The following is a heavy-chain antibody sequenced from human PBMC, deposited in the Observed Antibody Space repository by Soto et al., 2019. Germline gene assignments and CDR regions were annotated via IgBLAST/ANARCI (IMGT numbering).Heavy chain of an antibody. CDR1: GYTFTSYG. J-gene: IGHJ4*02. V-gene: IGHV1-18*04. CDR3: ARVPRGAWYTHLSY. D-gene: IGHD1-1*01. CDR2: ISGYNGNT. Sequence: QVQLVQSGAEVKTPGASVKVSCKASGYTFTSYGISWVRQAPGQGLEWMGWISGYNGNTNYAQKFQGRVTMTTDTPTSTAFMELRSLRSDDTAVYYCARVPRGAWYTHLSYWGQGTLVTVSS.